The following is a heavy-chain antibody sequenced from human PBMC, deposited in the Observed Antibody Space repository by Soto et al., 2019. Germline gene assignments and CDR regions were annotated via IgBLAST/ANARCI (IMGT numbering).Heavy chain of an antibody. CDR2: IDPSDSQT. J-gene: IGHJ4*02. D-gene: IGHD3-10*01. CDR1: GYSFAGYW. V-gene: IGHV5-10-1*01. CDR3: ARHKSGGGSYPFDF. Sequence: GESLKISCKGSGYSFAGYWITWVRQKPGKGLEWMGRIDPSDSQTYYSPSFRGHVTISVTKSITTVFLQWSSLRASDTAIYYCARHKSGGGSYPFDFWGQGTLVTVSS.